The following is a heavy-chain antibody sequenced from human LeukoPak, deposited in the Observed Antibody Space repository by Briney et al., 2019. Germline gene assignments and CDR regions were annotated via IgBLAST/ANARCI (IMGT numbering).Heavy chain of an antibody. CDR1: GFSFSSYW. J-gene: IGHJ4*02. CDR2: IKHDGSEK. D-gene: IGHD3-10*01. V-gene: IGHV3-7*04. CDR3: ARRGVGWDY. Sequence: GGSLRLSWAASGFSFSSYWMSWVRQAPGKGLQWVANIKHDGSEKYYVDSVEGRFTISRDNAKNSLYLQMDSLRADDTAVYYCARRGVGWDYWGQGTLVTVSS.